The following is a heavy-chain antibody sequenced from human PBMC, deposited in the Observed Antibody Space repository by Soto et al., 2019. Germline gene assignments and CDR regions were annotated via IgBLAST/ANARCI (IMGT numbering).Heavy chain of an antibody. CDR2: IIPIAAIA. V-gene: IGHV1-69*02. CDR1: GGTFSRYT. Sequence: QVQLVQSGAEVKKPGSSVKVSCKASGGTFSRYTINWVRQAPGQGLEWMGRIIPIAAIANYTQKFQGRVTITVDKSWTTGYMELTSLRSDDTAVYYCARGSTIVRGAPSWFDPWGQGTLVTVSS. CDR3: ARGSTIVRGAPSWFDP. J-gene: IGHJ5*02. D-gene: IGHD3-10*01.